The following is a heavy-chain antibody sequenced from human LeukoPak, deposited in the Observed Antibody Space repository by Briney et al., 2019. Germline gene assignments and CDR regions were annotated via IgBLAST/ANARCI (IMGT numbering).Heavy chain of an antibody. CDR1: GFTFNNYA. J-gene: IGHJ6*02. CDR3: AKVSGGGLYYDGMDV. D-gene: IGHD1-14*01. V-gene: IGHV3-23*01. CDR2: ISGSGGTT. Sequence: QSGGSLRLSCAASGFTFNNYAMNWVRQAPGKGLEWVSVISGSGGTTYYADSVKGRFTISRDSSKNTLYLQTNSLRAEDTAVYYCAKVSGGGLYYDGMDVWGQGTTVTVSS.